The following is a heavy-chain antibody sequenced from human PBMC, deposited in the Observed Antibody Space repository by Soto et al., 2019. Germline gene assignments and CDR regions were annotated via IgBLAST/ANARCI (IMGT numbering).Heavy chain of an antibody. J-gene: IGHJ4*02. CDR3: ARELRYYDSSGYYGLKFDY. V-gene: IGHV1-69*13. CDR2: IIPIFVTA. Sequence: SVKVSCKASGGTFSSYAISWVRQAPGQGLERMGGIIPIFVTANYAQKFQGRGTITADESTSTAYMDLRSLRSEDTAVYYCARELRYYDSSGYYGLKFDYWGQGILVTVSS. D-gene: IGHD3-22*01. CDR1: GGTFSSYA.